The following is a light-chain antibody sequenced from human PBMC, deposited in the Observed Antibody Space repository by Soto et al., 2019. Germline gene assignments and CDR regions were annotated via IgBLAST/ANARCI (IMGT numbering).Light chain of an antibody. CDR1: SSDVGDYNY. V-gene: IGLV2-11*01. CDR3: CSYAGNDSLV. J-gene: IGLJ2*01. CDR2: DVN. Sequence: QSALTQPRSVSGSPGQSVTISCTGTSSDVGDYNYVSWYQQHPGKVPKVMIYDVNRRPSGVPDRFSGSKSGNTASLTISGLQAEDEADYYCCSYAGNDSLVFGGGTKVTVL.